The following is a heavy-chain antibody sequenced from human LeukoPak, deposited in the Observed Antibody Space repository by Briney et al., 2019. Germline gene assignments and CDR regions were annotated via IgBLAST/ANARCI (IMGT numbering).Heavy chain of an antibody. V-gene: IGHV3-21*01. CDR1: GFTFSSYS. Sequence: GGSLRLSCAASGFTFSSYSMNWVRQAPGKGLEWVSSISSSSGYIYYADSVKGRFTISRDNAKNSLYLQMNSLRAEDTAVYYCARVRYYDSSGYYPTYDAFDIWGQGTMVTVSS. J-gene: IGHJ3*02. CDR2: ISSSSGYI. D-gene: IGHD3-22*01. CDR3: ARVRYYDSSGYYPTYDAFDI.